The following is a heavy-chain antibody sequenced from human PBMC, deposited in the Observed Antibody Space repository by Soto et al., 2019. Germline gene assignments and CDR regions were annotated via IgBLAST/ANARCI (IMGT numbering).Heavy chain of an antibody. Sequence: PSETLSLTCIVSGGSISNYYWNWIRQPPGNGLEYIGYVYGSGSTKYNPSLKSRVTISLDTSKNQFSLKLSSVTAADTAVYYCARSYDSSGRPRHYFDYWGQGALVT. V-gene: IGHV4-59*01. D-gene: IGHD3-22*01. CDR3: ARSYDSSGRPRHYFDY. CDR1: GGSISNYY. CDR2: VYGSGST. J-gene: IGHJ4*02.